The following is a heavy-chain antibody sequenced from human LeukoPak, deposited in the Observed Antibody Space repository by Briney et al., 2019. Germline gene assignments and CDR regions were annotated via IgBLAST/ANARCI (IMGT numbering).Heavy chain of an antibody. CDR3: ARDPYGEPAGDY. D-gene: IGHD1-14*01. V-gene: IGHV1-46*01. CDR2: INPSGGIT. J-gene: IGHJ4*02. Sequence: ASVKVSCKASGYTFTNYYMHWVRQAPGQGLEWMGIINPSGGITNYAQKFQGRVTMTRDMSTSTVYMELSSLRSDDTAVYYCARDPYGEPAGDYWGQGTLVTVSS. CDR1: GYTFTNYY.